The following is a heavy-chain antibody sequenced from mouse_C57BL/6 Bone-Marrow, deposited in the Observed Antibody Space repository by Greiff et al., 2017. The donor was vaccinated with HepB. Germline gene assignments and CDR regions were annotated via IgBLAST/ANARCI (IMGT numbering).Heavy chain of an antibody. J-gene: IGHJ3*01. Sequence: VQLQQSGAELVRPGASVKLSCTASGFNIKDDYMHWVKQRPEQGLEWIGWIDPENGDTEYASKFQGKATIPADTSSNTAYLQLSSLTSEDTAVYYCTTHYGSSYLFAYWGQGTLVTVSA. CDR1: GFNIKDDY. V-gene: IGHV14-4*01. D-gene: IGHD1-1*01. CDR3: TTHYGSSYLFAY. CDR2: IDPENGDT.